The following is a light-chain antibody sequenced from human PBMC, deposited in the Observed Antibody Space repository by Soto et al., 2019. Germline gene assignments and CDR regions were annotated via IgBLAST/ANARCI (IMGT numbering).Light chain of an antibody. CDR1: QSVYTNY. Sequence: EIVLTQSPGTLSLSPGERATLSCRASQSVYTNYLAWYQQKPGQAPRLLIYGASRRATGIRDRFSGSGSGTDFTLNISRLELLDFAVYYCQHYGSSPPVYTLGHGPKLEIK. CDR3: QHYGSSPPVYT. CDR2: GAS. V-gene: IGKV3-20*01. J-gene: IGKJ2*01.